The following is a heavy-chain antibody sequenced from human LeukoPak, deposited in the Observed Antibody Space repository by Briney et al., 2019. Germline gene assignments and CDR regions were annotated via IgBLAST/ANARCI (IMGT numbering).Heavy chain of an antibody. J-gene: IGHJ4*02. CDR3: AKGDYSGSYYFDY. V-gene: IGHV3-23*01. Sequence: GGSLRLSCAVSGFIFSSYGMSWVRQAPGKGLEWVSVSGSGGSTYYADSVKGRFTISRDNSKNTPYLQMNSLRAEDTAVYYCAKGDYSGSYYFDYWGQGTLVTVSS. CDR2: SGSGGST. CDR1: GFIFSSYG. D-gene: IGHD1-26*01.